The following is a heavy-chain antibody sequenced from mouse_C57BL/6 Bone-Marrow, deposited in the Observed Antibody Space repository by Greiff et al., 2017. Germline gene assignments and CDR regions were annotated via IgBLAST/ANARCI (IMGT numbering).Heavy chain of an antibody. CDR1: GFNIKDDY. D-gene: IGHD2-4*01. CDR3: TYDYDGDFDY. V-gene: IGHV14-4*01. Sequence: VQLQQSGAELVRPGASVKLSCTASGFNIKDDYMHWVKQRPEQGLEWIGRIDPENGDTEYASKFKGKATITADTSSNTAYLQLSSLTSEDTAVYYATYDYDGDFDYWGQGTTLTVSS. J-gene: IGHJ2*01. CDR2: IDPENGDT.